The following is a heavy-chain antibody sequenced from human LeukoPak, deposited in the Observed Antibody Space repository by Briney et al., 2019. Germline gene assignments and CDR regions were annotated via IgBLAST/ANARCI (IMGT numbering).Heavy chain of an antibody. V-gene: IGHV1-8*03. J-gene: IGHJ4*02. D-gene: IGHD5-12*01. CDR1: GYTFTSYD. CDR2: MNPNSGNT. CDR3: AAGGYDSGLVY. Sequence: ASVTVSCKASGYTFTSYDINWVRQAPGQGLEWMGWMNPNSGNTGYAQKFQGRVTITRNTSISTAYMELSSLRSEDTAVYYCAAGGYDSGLVYWGQGTLVTVSS.